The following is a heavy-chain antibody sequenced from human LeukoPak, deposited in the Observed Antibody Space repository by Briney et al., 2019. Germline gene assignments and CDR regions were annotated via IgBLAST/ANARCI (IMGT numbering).Heavy chain of an antibody. J-gene: IGHJ4*02. CDR2: IYYSGST. CDR3: ARGDSSGGDSDYYFDY. Sequence: PPETLSLTCTVSGGSISRYYWSWIRQPPGKGLVWIGYIYYSGSTNYNPCLKSRVTISVDTSKNQLTLKLSSVTAADTAVYYCARGDSSGGDSDYYFDYWGQGTLVTVSS. CDR1: GGSISRYY. D-gene: IGHD6-19*01. V-gene: IGHV4-59*08.